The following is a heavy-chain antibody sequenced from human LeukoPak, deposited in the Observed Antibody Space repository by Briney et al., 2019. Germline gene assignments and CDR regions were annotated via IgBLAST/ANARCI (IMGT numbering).Heavy chain of an antibody. CDR2: ISYDGSNK. V-gene: IGHV3-30*18. J-gene: IGHJ4*02. Sequence: GASLRLSCAASGFSFSNYAMSWVREAPGKGLEWVAVISYDGSNKYYADSVKGRFTISRDNSKNTLYLQMNSLRAEDTAVYYCANEVGDYGDYGGVYWGQGTLVTVSS. D-gene: IGHD4-17*01. CDR1: GFSFSNYA. CDR3: ANEVGDYGDYGGVY.